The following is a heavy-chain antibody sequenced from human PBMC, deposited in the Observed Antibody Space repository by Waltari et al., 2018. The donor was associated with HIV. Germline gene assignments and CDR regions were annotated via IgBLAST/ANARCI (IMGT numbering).Heavy chain of an antibody. CDR2: TSHSGRT. V-gene: IGHV4-34*01. CDR1: GGSFSNYY. CDR3: ARHGFKSSGGDYTGRSGNWFDP. D-gene: IGHD4-17*01. J-gene: IGHJ5*02. Sequence: QVQLQQWGAGLLKPSETLSLTCAVYGGSFSNYYWSWIRQPPGKGLEWIGETSHSGRTNDTPYHKSRLTISGDTSKKQFSLNVTSVTGADTAVYYWARHGFKSSGGDYTGRSGNWFDPWGQGTLVTVSS.